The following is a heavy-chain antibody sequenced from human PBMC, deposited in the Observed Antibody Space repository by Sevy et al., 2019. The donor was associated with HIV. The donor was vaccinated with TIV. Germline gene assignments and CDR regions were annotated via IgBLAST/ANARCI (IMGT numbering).Heavy chain of an antibody. Sequence: GGSLRLSCAASGFTFSSYVMHWVRQSPVKELEWVAVISYDGNNKYYADSVKGRFTVSRDNSKNTLYLQMNSLRGEDTAVYYCARAPGAVIAAGPHNFDYWGQGTLVTVSS. CDR1: GFTFSSYV. CDR2: ISYDGNNK. J-gene: IGHJ4*02. D-gene: IGHD6-13*01. CDR3: ARAPGAVIAAGPHNFDY. V-gene: IGHV3-30*04.